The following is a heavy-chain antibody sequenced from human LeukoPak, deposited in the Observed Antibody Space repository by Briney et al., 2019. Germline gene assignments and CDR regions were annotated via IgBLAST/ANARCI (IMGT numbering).Heavy chain of an antibody. CDR2: IQGDGSVT. J-gene: IGHJ4*02. Sequence: GGSLRLSCVASGFSFSNYWMSWVRQAPGKGLQWVANIQGDGSVTDYVDSVKGRFTISRDNAKNSLFLQMNSLRAEDTAVYYCARDLGYSSGPNYWGQGTRVTVSS. CDR3: ARDLGYSSGPNY. CDR1: GFSFSNYW. V-gene: IGHV3-7*01. D-gene: IGHD6-19*01.